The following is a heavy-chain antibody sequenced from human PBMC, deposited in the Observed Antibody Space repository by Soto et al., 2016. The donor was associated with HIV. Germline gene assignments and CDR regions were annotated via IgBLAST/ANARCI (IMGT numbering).Heavy chain of an antibody. CDR1: GFSFRSCA. CDR3: AKDLHDYSANDY. J-gene: IGHJ4*02. CDR2: IAHSGNSA. Sequence: EVQLLESGGGLVQPGGSLTVSCAASGFSFRSCAMNWFRQAPGKGLEWVSGIAHSGNSAHYADSVKGRFTIPRDNSRNTLSLQMNTLRAEDTAIYFCAKDLHDYSANDYWGQGTLVTVSS. D-gene: IGHD3-16*01. V-gene: IGHV3-23*01.